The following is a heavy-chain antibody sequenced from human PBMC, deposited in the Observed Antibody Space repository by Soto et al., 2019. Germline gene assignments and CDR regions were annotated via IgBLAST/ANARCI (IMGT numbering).Heavy chain of an antibody. V-gene: IGHV3-23*01. J-gene: IGHJ6*02. CDR3: SRGIDAMDV. Sequence: LRLSCAASGFTFTSYAMSWVRQAPGKGLEWVSGISGGAGITYYADSVKGRFTISRDNSENTLYLQMNSLRGEDTARYFCSRGIDAMDVWGQGTTVTVSS. D-gene: IGHD6-13*01. CDR1: GFTFTSYA. CDR2: ISGGAGIT.